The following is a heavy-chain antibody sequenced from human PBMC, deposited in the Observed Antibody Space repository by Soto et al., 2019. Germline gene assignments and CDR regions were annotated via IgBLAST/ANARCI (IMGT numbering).Heavy chain of an antibody. V-gene: IGHV3-23*01. CDR1: GFTFSSYA. D-gene: IGHD3-22*01. CDR3: AKVYFYDLSGCGFLDY. Sequence: PGGSLRLSCAASGFTFSSYAMSWVRQAPGKGLEWVSVISGSGRSTYYTDSVKGRFTISRDNSKNTVYLLMNSLKAEDTAVYYCAKVYFYDLSGCGFLDYWGQGTPVTVSS. CDR2: ISGSGRST. J-gene: IGHJ4*02.